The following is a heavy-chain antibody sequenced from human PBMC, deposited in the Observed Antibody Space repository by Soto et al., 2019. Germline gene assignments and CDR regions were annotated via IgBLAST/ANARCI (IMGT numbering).Heavy chain of an antibody. Sequence: EASVKVSCKASGYTFTGYYMHWVRQAPGQGLEWMGWINPNSGGTNYAQKFQGWVTMTRDTSISTAYMELSRLRSDDTAVYYCARDTAAASGYYYGMDVWGQGTTVTVSS. D-gene: IGHD2-2*01. CDR3: ARDTAAASGYYYGMDV. J-gene: IGHJ6*02. CDR2: INPNSGGT. V-gene: IGHV1-2*04. CDR1: GYTFTGYY.